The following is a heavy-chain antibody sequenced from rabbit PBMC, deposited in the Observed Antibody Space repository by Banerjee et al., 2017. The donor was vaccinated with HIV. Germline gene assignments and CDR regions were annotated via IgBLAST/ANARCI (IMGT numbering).Heavy chain of an antibody. J-gene: IGHJ3*01. CDR3: ARDRDGDAGYGSLAL. D-gene: IGHD7-1*01. V-gene: IGHV1S43*01. CDR1: GFDLSSYYY. CDR2: IYSSNGDK. Sequence: QEQLEESGGGLVKPEGSLTLTCKASGFDLSSYYYICWVRQAPEKGLELIACIYSSNGDKWYASWVNGRFTISRSTSLNTVDLKMTSLTVADTATYFCARDRDGDAGYGSLALWGQGTLVTVS.